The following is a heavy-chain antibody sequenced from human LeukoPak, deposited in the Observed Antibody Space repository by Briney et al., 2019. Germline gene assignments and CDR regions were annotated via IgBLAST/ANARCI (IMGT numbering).Heavy chain of an antibody. Sequence: GGSLRLSCAASGFIFSTYWLTWVRQAPGKGLEWVANINQDGSEIYYVDSVQGRFTISRDNAKGSVYLQVNILRAEDTAVYYCSRGHYGPDYWGQGTLVTVSS. CDR3: SRGHYGPDY. D-gene: IGHD3-3*01. J-gene: IGHJ4*02. V-gene: IGHV3-7*02. CDR1: GFIFSTYW. CDR2: INQDGSEI.